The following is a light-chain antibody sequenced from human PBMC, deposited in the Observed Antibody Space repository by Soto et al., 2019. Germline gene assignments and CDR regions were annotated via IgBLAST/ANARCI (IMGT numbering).Light chain of an antibody. CDR1: SSDVGGYNY. CDR2: DVS. Sequence: QSVLTQPASVSGCPGQSIAISCTGTSSDVGGYNYVSWYQQHPGKAPKLMVYDVSQRPSGVSNRFSGSKSGNTAALTSSGLQAEDGAEYYCGSYAGSSPYVLGTGTKVTVL. CDR3: GSYAGSSPYV. V-gene: IGLV2-23*02. J-gene: IGLJ1*01.